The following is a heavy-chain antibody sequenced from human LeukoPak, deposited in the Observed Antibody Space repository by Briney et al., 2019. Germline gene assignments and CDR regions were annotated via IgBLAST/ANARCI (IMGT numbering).Heavy chain of an antibody. CDR3: ARDSRQDDYDILTGYYYFDY. V-gene: IGHV3-66*01. J-gene: IGHJ4*02. CDR2: IYSGGST. D-gene: IGHD3-9*01. CDR1: GFTVSSNY. Sequence: GGSLRLSCAASGFTVSSNYMSWVRQAPGKGLEWVSVIYSGGSTYYADSVKGRFTISRDNSKNTLYLQMNSLRAEDTAVYYCARDSRQDDYDILTGYYYFDYWGQGTLVTVSS.